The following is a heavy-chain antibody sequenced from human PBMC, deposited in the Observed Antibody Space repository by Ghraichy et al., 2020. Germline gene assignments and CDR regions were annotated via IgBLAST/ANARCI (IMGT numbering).Heavy chain of an antibody. CDR2: IKQDGSEK. J-gene: IGHJ3*02. CDR3: ARVQRLDDFWSGYDAFDI. Sequence: GGSLRLSCAASGFTFSSYWMSWVRQAPGEGLEWVANIKQDGSEKYYVDSVKGRFTISRDNAKNSLYLQMNSLRAEDTAVYYCARVQRLDDFWSGYDAFDIWGQGTMVTVSS. D-gene: IGHD3-3*01. CDR1: GFTFSSYW. V-gene: IGHV3-7*01.